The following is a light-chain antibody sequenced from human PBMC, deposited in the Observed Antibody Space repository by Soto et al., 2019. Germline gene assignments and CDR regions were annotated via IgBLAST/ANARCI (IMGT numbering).Light chain of an antibody. J-gene: IGKJ1*01. CDR2: GAS. CDR3: QQYGDSPRT. V-gene: IGKV3-20*01. Sequence: IVLTQSPVTLSLSPGVRATLSCRASQSVGSNYLAWYQQKPGQAPRLLIYGASSRATGIPDRFSGSGSGTDFTLTISRLEPEDFAVYYCQQYGDSPRTFGHGTKVDIK. CDR1: QSVGSNY.